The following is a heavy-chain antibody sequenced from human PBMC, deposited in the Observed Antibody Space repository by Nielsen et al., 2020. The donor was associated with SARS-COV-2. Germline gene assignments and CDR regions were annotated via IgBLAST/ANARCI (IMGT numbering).Heavy chain of an antibody. J-gene: IGHJ4*02. Sequence: ASVKVSCKASGYTFTGYYMHWVRQAPGQGLEWMGRINPNSGGTNYAQKFQGRVTMTRDTSISTAYMELSRLRSDDTAVYYCARTNVGSGSYFDYWGQGTLVTVSS. V-gene: IGHV1-2*06. D-gene: IGHD3-10*01. CDR3: ARTNVGSGSYFDY. CDR2: INPNSGGT. CDR1: GYTFTGYY.